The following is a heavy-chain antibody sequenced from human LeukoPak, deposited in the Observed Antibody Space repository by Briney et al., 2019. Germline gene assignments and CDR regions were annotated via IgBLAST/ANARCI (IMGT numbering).Heavy chain of an antibody. CDR3: VRSTRLDP. J-gene: IGHJ5*02. CDR2: IRNSVTSY. V-gene: IGHV4-4*09. CDR1: GTSISSYY. Sequence: PSETLSLTCTVSGTSISSYYWSWVRQPPGKGPEWIGYIRNSVTSYTDNPSLQSRVTISVDTSKNQFSLKVTSMTAADTAVYYCVRSTRLDPWGPGILVTVSS.